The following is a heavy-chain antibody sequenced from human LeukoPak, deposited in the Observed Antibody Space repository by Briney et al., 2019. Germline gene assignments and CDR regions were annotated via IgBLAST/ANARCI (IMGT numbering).Heavy chain of an antibody. Sequence: ASVKVSCKASGYTFTSYGISWVRQAPGQGLEWMGWISAYNGNTNYAQKFQGRVTITADKSTSTAYMELSSLRSEDTAVYYCARGYYYDSSGYSDWGQGTMVTVSS. CDR3: ARGYYYDSSGYSD. D-gene: IGHD3-22*01. CDR1: GYTFTSYG. CDR2: ISAYNGNT. J-gene: IGHJ3*01. V-gene: IGHV1-18*01.